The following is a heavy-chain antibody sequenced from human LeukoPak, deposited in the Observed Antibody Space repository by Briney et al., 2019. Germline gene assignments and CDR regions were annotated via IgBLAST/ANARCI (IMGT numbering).Heavy chain of an antibody. V-gene: IGHV3-7*01. D-gene: IGHD3-3*01. CDR1: GFIFSSYW. CDR2: IKRDGSER. Sequence: GGSLGLSCAASGFIFSSYWMGWVRQAPGKGLEWVANIKRDGSERYYEDSVKGRFTISRDNAQNSLYLQMNSLRDEDTAVYYCARDKEAAVDFWSGYYPLWGQGTLVTVSS. CDR3: ARDKEAAVDFWSGYYPL. J-gene: IGHJ4*02.